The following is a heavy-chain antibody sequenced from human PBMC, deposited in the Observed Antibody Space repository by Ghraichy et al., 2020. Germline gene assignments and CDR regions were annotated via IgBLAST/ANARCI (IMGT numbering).Heavy chain of an antibody. J-gene: IGHJ6*03. CDR3: ARDITIAVAGTYYYYYYMDV. D-gene: IGHD6-19*01. Sequence: GGSLRLSCAASGFTFSSYSMNWVRQAPGKGLEWVSSISSSSYIYYADSVKGRFTISRDNAKNSLYLQMNSLRAEDTAVYYCARDITIAVAGTYYYYYYMDVWGKGTTVTVSS. V-gene: IGHV3-21*01. CDR1: GFTFSSYS. CDR2: ISSSSYI.